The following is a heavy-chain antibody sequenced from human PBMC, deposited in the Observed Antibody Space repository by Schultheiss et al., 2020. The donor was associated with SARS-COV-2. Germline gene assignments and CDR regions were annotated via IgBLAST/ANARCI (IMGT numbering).Heavy chain of an antibody. Sequence: GGSLRLSCAASGFTFSSYGMHWVRQAPGKGLEWVAVIWYDGSNKYYADSVKGRFTISRDNSKNTLYLQMNSLRAEDTAVYYCARSALRGLRNNWFDPWGQGTLVTVSS. J-gene: IGHJ5*02. CDR1: GFTFSSYG. D-gene: IGHD5-12*01. V-gene: IGHV3-33*01. CDR3: ARSALRGLRNNWFDP. CDR2: IWYDGSNK.